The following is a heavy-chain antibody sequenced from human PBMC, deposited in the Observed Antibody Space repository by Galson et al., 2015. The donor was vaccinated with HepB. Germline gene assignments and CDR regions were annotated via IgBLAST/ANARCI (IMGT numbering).Heavy chain of an antibody. CDR3: ASSYYYGSGSQPLGGYYYGMDV. D-gene: IGHD3-10*01. CDR2: INPSGGST. J-gene: IGHJ6*02. CDR1: GYTFTSYY. V-gene: IGHV1-46*03. Sequence: SVKVSCKASGYTFTSYYMHWVRQAPGQGLEWMGIINPSGGSTSYAQKFQGRVTMTRDTSTSTVYMELSSLRSEDTAVYYCASSYYYGSGSQPLGGYYYGMDVWGQGTTVTVSS.